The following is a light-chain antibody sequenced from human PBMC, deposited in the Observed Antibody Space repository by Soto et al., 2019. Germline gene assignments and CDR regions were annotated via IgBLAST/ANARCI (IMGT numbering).Light chain of an antibody. CDR3: LKYGRSPGWT. Sequence: EIVLTQSPGTLSLSPGERATLSCRASQSVSSAFLAWYQQKPGQAPRLLIYAASSRASGIPDRFSVSGSETELTLPLSRLEPEDFAVYYCLKYGRSPGWTFGQGTKVDIK. CDR1: QSVSSAF. CDR2: AAS. V-gene: IGKV3-20*01. J-gene: IGKJ1*01.